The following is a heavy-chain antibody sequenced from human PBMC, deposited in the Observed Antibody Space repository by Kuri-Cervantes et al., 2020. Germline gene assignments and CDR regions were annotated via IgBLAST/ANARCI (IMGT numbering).Heavy chain of an antibody. Sequence: GESLKISCAASGITFSSYGMHWVRQTPGKGLEWVAVIWYDGSNKYYADSVKGRFTISRDNSKNTLYLQMNSLRAEDTAVYYCARDSVGVLNWGQGTLVTVSS. V-gene: IGHV3-33*01. CDR2: IWYDGSNK. CDR3: ARDSVGVLN. J-gene: IGHJ4*02. D-gene: IGHD2-2*01. CDR1: GITFSSYG.